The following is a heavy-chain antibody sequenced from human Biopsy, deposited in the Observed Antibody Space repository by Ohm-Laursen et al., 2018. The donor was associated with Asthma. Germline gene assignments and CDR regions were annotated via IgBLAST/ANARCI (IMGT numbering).Heavy chain of an antibody. CDR3: ARCQVGYSSGWSLLLKKIYYSGMDV. V-gene: IGHV1-69*13. CDR1: GGSFSNFA. Sequence: SVKVSCKASGGSFSNFAFSWVRQAPGHGLEWLGGIMTVFGTTNYAQKFQGRVTITADESTSTAYMEVTSLRSGDTAIYYCARCQVGYSSGWSLLLKKIYYSGMDVWGQGTAVTVSS. CDR2: IMTVFGTT. D-gene: IGHD6-19*01. J-gene: IGHJ6*02.